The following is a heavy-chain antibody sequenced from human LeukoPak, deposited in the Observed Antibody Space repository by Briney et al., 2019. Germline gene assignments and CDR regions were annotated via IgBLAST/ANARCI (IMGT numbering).Heavy chain of an antibody. CDR1: GGSFSGYY. CDR2: INHSGST. D-gene: IGHD5-24*01. J-gene: IGHJ4*02. CDR3: ARRWMATIVPFDY. V-gene: IGHV4-34*01. Sequence: SETLSLTCAVYGGSFSGYYWSWIRQPPGKGLEWIGEINHSGSTNYNPSLKSRVTISVDTSKNQFSLKLSSVTAADTAVYYCARRWMATIVPFDYWGQGTLVTVSS.